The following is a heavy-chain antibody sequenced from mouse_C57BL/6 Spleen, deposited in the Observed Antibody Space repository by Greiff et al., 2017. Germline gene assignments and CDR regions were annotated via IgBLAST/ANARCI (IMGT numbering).Heavy chain of an antibody. CDR1: GYAFRSSW. CDR3: ARGGSSPVDY. D-gene: IGHD1-1*01. Sequence: QVQLQQSGPELVKPGASVKISCKASGYAFRSSWMNWVKQRPGKGLEWIGRIYPGDGDTNYNGKFKGKATLTADKSSSTAYMQLSSLTSEDSAVYFCARGGSSPVDYWGQGTTLTVSS. CDR2: IYPGDGDT. J-gene: IGHJ2*01. V-gene: IGHV1-82*01.